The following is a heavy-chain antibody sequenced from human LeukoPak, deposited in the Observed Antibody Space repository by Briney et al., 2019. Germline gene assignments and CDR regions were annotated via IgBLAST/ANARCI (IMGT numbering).Heavy chain of an antibody. CDR2: ITNSGDRT. CDR1: GFTFRSYW. V-gene: IGHV3-23*01. Sequence: GGSLRLSCEASGFTFRSYWMTWVRQAAGKGLEWVSSITNSGDRTYYADAVRGQFTISRDNSKSTLFLQMRSLRVEDTAIYYCAKDADWRPAADWGQGTLVIVSS. D-gene: IGHD2-2*01. CDR3: AKDADWRPAAD. J-gene: IGHJ4*02.